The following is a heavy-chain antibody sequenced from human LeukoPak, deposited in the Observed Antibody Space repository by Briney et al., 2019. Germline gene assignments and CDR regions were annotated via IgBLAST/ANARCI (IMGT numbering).Heavy chain of an antibody. J-gene: IGHJ6*02. Sequence: GGSLRLSCAASGFTFSSYAMHWVRQAPGKGLEWVAVISYDGSNKYYADSVKGRFTISGDNSKNTLYLQMNSLRAEDTAVYYCARSLINPYYYYYYGMDVWGQGTTVTVSS. V-gene: IGHV3-30-3*01. CDR1: GFTFSSYA. CDR2: ISYDGSNK. CDR3: ARSLINPYYYYYYGMDV.